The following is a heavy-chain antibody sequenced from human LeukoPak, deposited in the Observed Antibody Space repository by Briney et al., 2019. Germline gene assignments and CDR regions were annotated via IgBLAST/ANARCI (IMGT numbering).Heavy chain of an antibody. D-gene: IGHD2-2*01. CDR2: IIPIFGTA. Sequence: SVKVSCKASGGTFNSYAISWVRQAPGQGLEWMGGIIPIFGTANYAQKFQGRVTITADESTSTAYMELSSLRSEDTAVYYCARGSEDIVVVPAASAEYFQHWGQGTLVTVSS. CDR1: GGTFNSYA. CDR3: ARGSEDIVVVPAASAEYFQH. J-gene: IGHJ1*01. V-gene: IGHV1-69*13.